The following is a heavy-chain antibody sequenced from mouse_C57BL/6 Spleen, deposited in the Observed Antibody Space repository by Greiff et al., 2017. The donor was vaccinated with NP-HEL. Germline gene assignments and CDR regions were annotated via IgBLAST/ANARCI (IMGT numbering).Heavy chain of an antibody. CDR3: ARTGTTHYAMDY. D-gene: IGHD4-1*01. V-gene: IGHV2-2*01. J-gene: IGHJ4*01. CDR1: GFSLTSYG. Sequence: VQRVESGPGLVQPSQSLSITCTVSGFSLTSYGVHWVRQSPGKGLEWLGVIWSGGSTDYNAAFISRLSISKDNSKSQVFFKMNSLQADDTAIYYCARTGTTHYAMDYWGQGTSVTVSS. CDR2: IWSGGST.